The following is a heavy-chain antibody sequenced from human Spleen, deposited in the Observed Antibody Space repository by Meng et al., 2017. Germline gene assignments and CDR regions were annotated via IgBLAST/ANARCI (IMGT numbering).Heavy chain of an antibody. V-gene: IGHV3-48*03. D-gene: IGHD3-16*01. CDR1: GFTFDDYV. Sequence: GESLKISCAASGFTFDDYVMNWVRQAPGKGLEWVSYISSIDNNIYYADSVKGRFTISRDNAKNSLYLQMNSLRAGDTAVYYCARIGYVLDYYYYGMDVWCQGTMVTVSS. CDR3: ARIGYVLDYYYYGMDV. CDR2: ISSIDNNI. J-gene: IGHJ6*02.